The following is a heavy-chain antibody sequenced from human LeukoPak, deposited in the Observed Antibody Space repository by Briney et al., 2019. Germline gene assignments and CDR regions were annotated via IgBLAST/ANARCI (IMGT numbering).Heavy chain of an antibody. D-gene: IGHD5-24*01. CDR2: ISSSSTTI. CDR3: ARETGWYFDY. V-gene: IGHV3-48*04. J-gene: IGHJ4*02. CDR1: GITFSGYS. Sequence: GGSLRLSCAASGITFSGYSMNWVRQAPGKGLEWVSYISSSSTTISYADSVKGRFTISRDVAKNSLYLQMNSLRAEDTAVYYCARETGWYFDYWGQGTLVAVSS.